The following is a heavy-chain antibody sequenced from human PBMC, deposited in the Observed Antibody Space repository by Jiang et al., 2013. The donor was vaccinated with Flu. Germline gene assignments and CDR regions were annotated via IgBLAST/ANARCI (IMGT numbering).Heavy chain of an antibody. CDR2: ISGSGGST. Sequence: QLVESGGGLVQPGGSLRLSCAASGFTFSTYAMTWVRQAPGKGLEWVSSISGSGGSTYYADSVRGRFTISRDNSKNTLYLQMNSLRAEDTAVYYCAKDLSISGSYSSFDSWGQGTLVTVSS. D-gene: IGHD1-26*01. CDR3: AKDLSISGSYSSFDS. V-gene: IGHV3-23*04. CDR1: GFTFSTYA. J-gene: IGHJ4*02.